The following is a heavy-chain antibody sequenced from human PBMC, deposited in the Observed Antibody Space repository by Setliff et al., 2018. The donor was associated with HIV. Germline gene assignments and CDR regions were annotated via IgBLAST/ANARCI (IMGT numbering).Heavy chain of an antibody. CDR2: ISYDGSNK. D-gene: IGHD5-18*01. CDR1: RFTFSSYA. V-gene: IGHV3-30-3*02. Sequence: GSLRLSCAASRFTFSSYAMHWVRQAPGKGLEWVAVISYDGSNKYYADSVKGRFTISRDNSKNTLYLQMNSLRAEDTAVYYCAKDVARRLAAIGSYSYGFGQIDYWGQGTLVTVSS. CDR3: AKDVARRLAAIGSYSYGFGQIDY. J-gene: IGHJ4*02.